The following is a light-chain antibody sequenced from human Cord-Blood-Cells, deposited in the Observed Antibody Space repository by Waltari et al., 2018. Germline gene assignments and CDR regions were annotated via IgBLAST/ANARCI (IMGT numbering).Light chain of an antibody. CDR2: KAS. J-gene: IGKJ4*01. Sequence: DIQMTKSPSTRSDSVGDRVTITSRASQSISSWLAWYQQKPGKAPKLLIYKASSLESGVPSRFSGSGSGTEFTLTISSLQPDDFATYYCQQYNSYSLTFGGGTKVEIK. CDR1: QSISSW. V-gene: IGKV1-5*03. CDR3: QQYNSYSLT.